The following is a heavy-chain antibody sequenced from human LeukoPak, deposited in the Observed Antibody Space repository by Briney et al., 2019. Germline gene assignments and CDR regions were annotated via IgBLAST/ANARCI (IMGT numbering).Heavy chain of an antibody. J-gene: IGHJ4*02. CDR3: ARVGYYSSGPFSYFDY. D-gene: IGHD3-10*01. V-gene: IGHV3-48*01. CDR1: GFSFSSYS. CDR2: ISRDSRTI. Sequence: PGGSLRLSCAASGFSFSSYSMNWVRQAPGKGLEWVSIISRDSRTIVDADSVKGRFTISRDSSENTLYLQMNSLRVEDTAVYYCARVGYYSSGPFSYFDYWGQGTLVTVSS.